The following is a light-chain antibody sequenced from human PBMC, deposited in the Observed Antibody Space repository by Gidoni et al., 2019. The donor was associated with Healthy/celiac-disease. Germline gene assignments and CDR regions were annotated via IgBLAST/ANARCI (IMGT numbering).Light chain of an antibody. CDR1: SSGAGYD. CDR3: QSYDSSLSGSV. V-gene: IGLV1-40*01. J-gene: IGLJ3*02. CDR2: GNK. Sequence: QSVLTQPPSASGAPGQRVTISCTGSSSGAGYDVHWYQQLPGTAPKLLIYGNKNRPSGVPDRFSGSKSGTSASLAITGLQAEDEADYHCQSYDSSLSGSVFGGGTRLTVL.